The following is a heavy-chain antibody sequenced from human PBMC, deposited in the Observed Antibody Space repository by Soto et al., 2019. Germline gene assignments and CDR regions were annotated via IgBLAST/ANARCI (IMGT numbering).Heavy chain of an antibody. CDR3: ARDSAPGPTGPPSYHCCRDV. J-gene: IGHJ6*04. CDR1: GDSVSSNSAA. D-gene: IGHD6-25*01. CDR2: TYYRSKWYN. V-gene: IGHV6-1*01. Sequence: PSQTLSLTCAISGDSVSSNSAAWNWIRQSPSRGLELLGRTYYRSKWYNDYAVSVKSRITINPDTSKNQSSLQLNTETPQDMAVYSRARDSAPGPTGPPSYHCCRDVWDRGTTVTVST.